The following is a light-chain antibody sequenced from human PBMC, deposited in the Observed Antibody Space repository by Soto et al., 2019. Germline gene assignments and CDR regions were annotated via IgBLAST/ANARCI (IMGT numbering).Light chain of an antibody. CDR2: GAS. J-gene: IGKJ1*01. V-gene: IGKV3-20*01. CDR1: QSVSSSF. Sequence: EIVLTQSPGTLSLSPGERATLSCRASQSVSSSFLAWYLQKPGQAPSLLIYGASSRATAIPDRFSGSGSGTDFTLTISRLEPEDFAVYYCHQYGSSPRTFGQGTKVEIK. CDR3: HQYGSSPRT.